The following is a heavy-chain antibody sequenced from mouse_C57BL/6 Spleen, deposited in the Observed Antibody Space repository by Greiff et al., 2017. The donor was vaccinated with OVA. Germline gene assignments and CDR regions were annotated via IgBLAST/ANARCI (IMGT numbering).Heavy chain of an antibody. CDR3: ASPYDDEPYYYAMDY. Sequence: QVQLQQSGPGLVQPSQSLSITCTVSGFSLTSYGVHWVRQSPGKGLEWLGVIWSGGSTDYNAAFISRLSISKDNSKSQVFFKMNSLQADDTAIYYCASPYDDEPYYYAMDYWGQGTSVTVSS. J-gene: IGHJ4*01. V-gene: IGHV2-2*01. D-gene: IGHD2-4*01. CDR2: IWSGGST. CDR1: GFSLTSYG.